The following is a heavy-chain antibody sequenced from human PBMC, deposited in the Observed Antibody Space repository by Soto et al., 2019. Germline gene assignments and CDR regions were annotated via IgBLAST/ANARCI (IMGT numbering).Heavy chain of an antibody. CDR2: IDPSDSQT. J-gene: IGHJ4*02. CDR3: ARQIYDSDTGPNFQYYFDS. V-gene: IGHV5-10-1*01. CDR1: GYSFAGYW. Sequence: GESLKISCKGSGYSFAGYWITWVRQKPVKGLEWMGRIDPSDSQTYYSPSFRGHVTISVTKSITTVFLQWSGLRASDTAMYYCARQIYDSDTGPNFQYYFDSWGQGTPVTVS. D-gene: IGHD3-22*01.